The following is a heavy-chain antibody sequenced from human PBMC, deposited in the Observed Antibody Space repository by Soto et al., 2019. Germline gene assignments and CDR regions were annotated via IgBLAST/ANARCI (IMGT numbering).Heavy chain of an antibody. J-gene: IGHJ4*02. CDR2: ISWNSGSI. CDR3: AKDISDKQQLIPYYFDY. V-gene: IGHV3-9*01. D-gene: IGHD6-13*01. CDR1: GFTFDDYA. Sequence: DVQLVESGGGLVQPGRSLRLSCAASGFTFDDYAMHWVRQAPGKGLEWVSCISWNSGSIGYADSVKGRFTISRDNAKNSLYLQMNSLRAEDTALYYCAKDISDKQQLIPYYFDYWGQGTLVTVSS.